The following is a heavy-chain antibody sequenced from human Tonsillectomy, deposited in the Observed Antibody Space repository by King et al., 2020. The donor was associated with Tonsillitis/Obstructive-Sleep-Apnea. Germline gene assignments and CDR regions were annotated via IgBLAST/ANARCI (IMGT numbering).Heavy chain of an antibody. V-gene: IGHV1-8*01. CDR2: MNPNSGNT. CDR3: ARGNLKMRIAARRRIYYFVY. CDR1: GYTFTSYD. D-gene: IGHD6-6*01. Sequence: QLVQSGAEVKKPGASVKVSCKASGYTFTSYDINWVRQATGQGLEWMGWMNPNSGNTGYAQKFQGRVTMTRNTSISTAYMELSSLRSEETAVYYCARGNLKMRIAARRRIYYFVYWGQGTLVTVSS. J-gene: IGHJ4*02.